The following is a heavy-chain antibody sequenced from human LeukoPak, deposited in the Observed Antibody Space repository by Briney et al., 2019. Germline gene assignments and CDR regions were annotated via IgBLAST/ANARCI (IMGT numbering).Heavy chain of an antibody. D-gene: IGHD6-19*01. V-gene: IGHV4-34*01. CDR3: ARVQGSSGWYIFRIDY. CDR2: INHSGST. J-gene: IGHJ4*02. Sequence: SETLSLTCAVYGGSFSGYYWSWIRQPPGKGLEWIGEINHSGSTNYNPSLKSRVTISVDTSKNQFSLKLSFVTAADTAVYYCARVQGSSGWYIFRIDYWGQGTLVTVSS. CDR1: GGSFSGYY.